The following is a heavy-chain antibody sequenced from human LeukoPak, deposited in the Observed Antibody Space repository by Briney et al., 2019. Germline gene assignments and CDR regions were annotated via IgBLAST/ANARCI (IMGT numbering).Heavy chain of an antibody. CDR2: INPNSGDT. CDR3: AGEYCDSDTCRQGFDY. Sequence: ASVKVSCKASGFTFTDYYLHWVRQAPGQGLEWMGWINPNSGDTNHAQIFQGRVTLTGDTSISTAYLELSSLRSDDSALYYCAGEYCDSDTCRQGFDYWGRGTLVTVSS. J-gene: IGHJ4*02. CDR1: GFTFTDYY. D-gene: IGHD2-21*01. V-gene: IGHV1-2*02.